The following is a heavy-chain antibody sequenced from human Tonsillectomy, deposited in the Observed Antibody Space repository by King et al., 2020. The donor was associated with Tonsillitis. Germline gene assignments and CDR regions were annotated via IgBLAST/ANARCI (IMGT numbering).Heavy chain of an antibody. Sequence: QLVQSGGGVVQPGRSLRLSCAASGFTFSSYAMHWVRQAPGKGLEWVAVISYDGSNKYYADSVKGRFTISRDNSKNTLYLQMNSLRAEDTAVYYCARDSSSGWYLRDNGNWFDPWGQGTLVTVSS. CDR2: ISYDGSNK. D-gene: IGHD6-19*01. CDR1: GFTFSSYA. V-gene: IGHV3-30-3*01. J-gene: IGHJ5*02. CDR3: ARDSSSGWYLRDNGNWFDP.